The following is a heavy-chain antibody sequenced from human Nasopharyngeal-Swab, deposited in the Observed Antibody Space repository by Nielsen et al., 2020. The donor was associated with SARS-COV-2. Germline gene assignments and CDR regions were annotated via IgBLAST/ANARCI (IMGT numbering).Heavy chain of an antibody. V-gene: IGHV3-30*18. CDR3: AKVYGGSEFDP. CDR2: ISYDGSNK. J-gene: IGHJ5*02. D-gene: IGHD4-23*01. CDR1: GFTFSSYG. Sequence: GESLQISCAASGFTFSSYGMHWVRQAPGKGLEWVALISYDGSNKYCADSVKGRFTISRDNSKNTLYLQMNSLRAEDTAVYYCAKVYGGSEFDPWGQGTLVTVSS.